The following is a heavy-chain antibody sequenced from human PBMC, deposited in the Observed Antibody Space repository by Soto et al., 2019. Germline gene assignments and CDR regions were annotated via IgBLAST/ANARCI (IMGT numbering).Heavy chain of an antibody. D-gene: IGHD1-1*01. CDR1: GFTFNIYW. CDR2: IDNDGGAT. J-gene: IGHJ4*02. V-gene: IGHV3-74*01. Sequence: EVQLVESGGGLVQPGGSLRLSCVASGFTFNIYWMHWVRQAPGKGLEWVSRIDNDGGATTYADAVKGRFTISRDNAKNTLFLQMNTLRVDDTAVYYCARDNWTSYWGQGTLVTVSS. CDR3: ARDNWTSY.